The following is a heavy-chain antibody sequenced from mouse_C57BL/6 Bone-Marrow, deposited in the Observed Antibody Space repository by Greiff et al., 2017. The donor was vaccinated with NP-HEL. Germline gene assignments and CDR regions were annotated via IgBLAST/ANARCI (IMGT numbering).Heavy chain of an antibody. CDR3: AREDYYGSSWGGY. Sequence: EVQLQQSGPELVKPGASVKISCKASGYTFTDYYMNWVKQSHGKSLEWIGDINPNNGGTSYNQKFKGKATLTVDKSSSTAYMELRSLTSEDSAVYYCAREDYYGSSWGGYWGQGTTLTVSS. CDR1: GYTFTDYY. J-gene: IGHJ2*01. CDR2: INPNNGGT. V-gene: IGHV1-26*01. D-gene: IGHD1-1*01.